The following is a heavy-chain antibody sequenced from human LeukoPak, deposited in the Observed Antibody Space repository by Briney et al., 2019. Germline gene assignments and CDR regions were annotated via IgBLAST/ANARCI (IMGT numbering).Heavy chain of an antibody. V-gene: IGHV4-34*01. Sequence: SETLSLTCAVYGGSFRGYYWSWIRQPPGKGLEWIGEINHSGSTNYNPSLKRRVTISVDTSKNQFSLKLSSVTAADTAVYYCARDRGTSSCWGQGTLVTVSS. D-gene: IGHD1-14*01. CDR1: GGSFRGYY. J-gene: IGHJ4*02. CDR2: INHSGST. CDR3: ARDRGTSSC.